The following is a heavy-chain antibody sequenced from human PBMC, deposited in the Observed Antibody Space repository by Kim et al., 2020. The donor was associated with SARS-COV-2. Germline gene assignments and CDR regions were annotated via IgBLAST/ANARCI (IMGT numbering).Heavy chain of an antibody. CDR2: INTNTGNP. D-gene: IGHD3-10*01. J-gene: IGHJ5*02. Sequence: ASVKFSCKASGYAFTTYTMTWVRQAPGHGLEWMGWINTNTGNPTYAQGFTGRFVFSLDTSVSTTYLQINSLQAEDTAVYYCGRTMVRGVIPSWGQGTLVTVSS. V-gene: IGHV7-4-1*02. CDR1: GYAFTTYT. CDR3: GRTMVRGVIPS.